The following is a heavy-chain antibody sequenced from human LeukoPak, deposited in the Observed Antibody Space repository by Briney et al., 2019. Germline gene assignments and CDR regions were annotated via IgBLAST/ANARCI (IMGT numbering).Heavy chain of an antibody. V-gene: IGHV1-8*02. CDR3: ARGKIKGDAFDI. J-gene: IGHJ3*02. CDR2: MNPNSGNT. Sequence: ASVKVSCKASGYTFIGYYMHWVRQAPGQGLEWMGWMNPNSGNTGYAQKFQGRVTMTRNTSISTAYMELSSLRSEDTAVYYCARGKIKGDAFDIWGQGTMVTVSS. CDR1: GYTFIGYY.